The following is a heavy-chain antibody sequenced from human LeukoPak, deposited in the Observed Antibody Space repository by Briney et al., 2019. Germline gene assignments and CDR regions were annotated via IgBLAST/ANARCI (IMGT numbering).Heavy chain of an antibody. V-gene: IGHV3-23*01. D-gene: IGHD2-8*02. CDR3: AKGQTGAPSFYYFFYLDG. Sequence: PSETLSLTCGVDGGSFSGSYWTWIRQAPGKGLEWVSTITDSGDVTYYTDSVKGRFTISRDNSKNTLYLQMHSLTAEDTALYFCAKGQTGAPSFYYFFYLDGWGKGSTVSVSS. J-gene: IGHJ6*03. CDR1: GGSFSGSY. CDR2: ITDSGDVT.